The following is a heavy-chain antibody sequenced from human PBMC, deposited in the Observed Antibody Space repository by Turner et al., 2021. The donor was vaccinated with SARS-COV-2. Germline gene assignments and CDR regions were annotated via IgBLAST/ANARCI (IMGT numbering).Heavy chain of an antibody. V-gene: IGHV3-33*01. CDR1: GFPFSSYG. J-gene: IGHJ4*02. CDR3: ARDGGYSGYAYFDY. Sequence: QGQLVESGGGVVQPGRSLRLCCAASGFPFSSYGMHWVRQAPGKGLEWVAVIWYDGSNKYYAASVKCRFTSSRDNSKNTLYLQMNSLRAEDTAVYYCARDGGYSGYAYFDYWGQGTLVTVSS. D-gene: IGHD5-12*01. CDR2: IWYDGSNK.